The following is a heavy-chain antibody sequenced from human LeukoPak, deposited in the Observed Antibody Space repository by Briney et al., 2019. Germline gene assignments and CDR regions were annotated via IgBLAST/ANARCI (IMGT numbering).Heavy chain of an antibody. D-gene: IGHD5-12*01. V-gene: IGHV3-30-3*01. CDR2: ISYDGSNK. CDR3: ARVRLYSGYDTAFDY. Sequence: GGSLRLSCAASGFTFSTYAIHWVRQAPGKGLEWVAVISYDGSNKYYADSVKGRFTISRDNSKNTLYLQMNSLRAEDTAVYYCARVRLYSGYDTAFDYWGQGTLVTVSS. J-gene: IGHJ4*02. CDR1: GFTFSTYA.